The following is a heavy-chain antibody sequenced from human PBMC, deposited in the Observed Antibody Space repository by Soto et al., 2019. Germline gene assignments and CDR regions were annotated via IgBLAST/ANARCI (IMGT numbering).Heavy chain of an antibody. CDR3: ARIADCSTTSCSSPSRSHIRGYYYYYGLYV. D-gene: IGHD2-2*01. V-gene: IGHV1-18*01. Sequence: GASVKVSCKASGYTFTSYGISWVRQAPGQGLEWVGWTSAYNGNSNYAQKYHGRVTMTTDTSTSTAYMEMSSLRSDDTAVYYCARIADCSTTSCSSPSRSHIRGYYYYYGLYVWG. CDR1: GYTFTSYG. CDR2: TSAYNGNS. J-gene: IGHJ6*02.